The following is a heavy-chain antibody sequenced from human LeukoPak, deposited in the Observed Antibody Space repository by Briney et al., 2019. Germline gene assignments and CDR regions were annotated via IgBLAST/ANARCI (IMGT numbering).Heavy chain of an antibody. D-gene: IGHD5-18*01. Sequence: SETLSLTCAVYGGSFSGYYWSWLRQPPGKGLEWIGEINHSGSTNYNPSLTSRVTISVDTSKNQFSLKLSSVPAAVTAVYYCARSARYGNGYYYYYYYMDVWGKGTTVTVSS. J-gene: IGHJ6*03. CDR1: GGSFSGYY. V-gene: IGHV4-34*01. CDR3: ARSARYGNGYYYYYYYMDV. CDR2: INHSGST.